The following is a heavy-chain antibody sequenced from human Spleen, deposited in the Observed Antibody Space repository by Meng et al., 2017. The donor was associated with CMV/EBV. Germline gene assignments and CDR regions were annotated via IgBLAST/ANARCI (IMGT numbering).Heavy chain of an antibody. Sequence: SETLSLTCTVSGDSISGYYWTWIRQPPGKGLEWIGYIYYSGSTNYNPSLKSRVTMSVDTSKNQFSLKLSSVTAADTAVYYCARRYCSSTSCADYYGMDVWGQGTTVTVSS. V-gene: IGHV4-59*01. CDR3: ARRYCSSTSCADYYGMDV. CDR2: IYYSGST. D-gene: IGHD2-2*01. J-gene: IGHJ6*02. CDR1: GDSISGYY.